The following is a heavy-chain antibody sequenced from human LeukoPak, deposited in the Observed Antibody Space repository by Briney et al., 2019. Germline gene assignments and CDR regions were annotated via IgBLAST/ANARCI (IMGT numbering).Heavy chain of an antibody. CDR2: ISYDGSNK. CDR3: DSGTYSCFDY. Sequence: PGGSLRLSCAASGFTFSNYGMHWVRQAPGKGLEWVAVISYDGSNKYYADSVKGRFAISRDNSKNTLSLQMDSLRTEDTAVYYCDSGTYSCFDYWGQGTLVTVSS. CDR1: GFTFSNYG. V-gene: IGHV3-30*03. J-gene: IGHJ4*02. D-gene: IGHD1-26*01.